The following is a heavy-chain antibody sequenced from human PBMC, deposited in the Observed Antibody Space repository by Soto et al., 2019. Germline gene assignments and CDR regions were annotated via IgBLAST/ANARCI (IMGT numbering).Heavy chain of an antibody. V-gene: IGHV4-31*03. CDR1: GGSISSGGYY. Sequence: QVQLQESGPGLVKTSQTLSLTCTVSGGSISSGGYYWSWIRQHPGKGLEWIGYIYYSGSTYNNPSLRSRLTISVDTSKNQFSLKLSSVTAADTAVYYRARAPESVGGGMVWFDPWGQGTLVTVSS. D-gene: IGHD2-15*01. CDR2: IYYSGST. J-gene: IGHJ5*02. CDR3: ARAPESVGGGMVWFDP.